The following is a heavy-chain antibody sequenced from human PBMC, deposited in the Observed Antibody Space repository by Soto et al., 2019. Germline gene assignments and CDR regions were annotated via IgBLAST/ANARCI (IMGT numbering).Heavy chain of an antibody. Sequence: PSETLSLTCTVSGGSISSFYWSWIRQPAGKXLEWIGRIYTSGSTNYNPSLKSRVTMSVDTSKNQFSLKLSSVTAADTAVYYCARGGSSSWYPDYYYYRMDVWGQGTAVTVSS. J-gene: IGHJ6*02. D-gene: IGHD6-13*01. CDR3: ARGGSSSWYPDYYYYRMDV. V-gene: IGHV4-4*07. CDR2: IYTSGST. CDR1: GGSISSFY.